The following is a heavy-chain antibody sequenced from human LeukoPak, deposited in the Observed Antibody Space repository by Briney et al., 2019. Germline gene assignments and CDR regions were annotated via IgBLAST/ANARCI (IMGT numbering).Heavy chain of an antibody. CDR3: ARDSITLPGIGWDY. Sequence: GASVKVSCKASGYTFTGYYMHWVRQAPGQGLEWMEWINPSSGDTKYAQKFQGRVTMTRDTSISTAYMELSRLRSDDTAVYYCARDSITLPGIGWDYWGQGTLVTVSS. CDR2: INPSSGDT. D-gene: IGHD6-19*01. V-gene: IGHV1-2*02. J-gene: IGHJ4*02. CDR1: GYTFTGYY.